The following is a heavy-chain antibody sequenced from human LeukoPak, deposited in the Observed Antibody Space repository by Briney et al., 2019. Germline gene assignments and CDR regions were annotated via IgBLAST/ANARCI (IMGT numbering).Heavy chain of an antibody. V-gene: IGHV3-48*01. D-gene: IGHD4-11*01. CDR2: ISSSSSTI. CDR1: GFTFSSYS. J-gene: IGHJ4*02. Sequence: GGSLRLSCAASGFTFSSYSMNWVRQAPGKGLEWVSYISSSSSTIYYADSVKGRFTISRDNAKNSLYLQMNSLRAEDTAVYYCARRGNPTVTTKEYYFDYWGQGTLVTVSS. CDR3: ARRGNPTVTTKEYYFDY.